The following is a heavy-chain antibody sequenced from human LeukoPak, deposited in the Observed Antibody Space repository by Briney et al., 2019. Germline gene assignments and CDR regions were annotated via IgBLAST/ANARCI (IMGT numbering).Heavy chain of an antibody. J-gene: IGHJ4*02. V-gene: IGHV3-33*01. CDR1: GFTFSSYG. CDR2: IWYDGSNK. Sequence: GGSLRLSCAASGFTFSSYGMHWVRQAPGKGLEWVAVIWYDGSNKYYADSVKGRFTISRDNSKNTLYLQMNSLRAEDTAVYYCARGYSSSWYSFDYRGQGTLVTVSS. CDR3: ARGYSSSWYSFDY. D-gene: IGHD6-13*01.